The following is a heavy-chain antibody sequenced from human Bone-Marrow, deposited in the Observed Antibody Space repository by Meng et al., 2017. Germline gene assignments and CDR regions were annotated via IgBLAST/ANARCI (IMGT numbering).Heavy chain of an antibody. CDR3: ARDYWNSLDAFDI. CDR2: ISSSSSYI. D-gene: IGHD1-7*01. J-gene: IGHJ3*02. CDR1: GFTFSSYS. Sequence: GESLKISCAASGFTFSSYSMNWVRQAPGKGLEWVSSISSSSSYIYYADSVKGRFTISRDNAKNSLYLQMNSLRAEDTAVYYCARDYWNSLDAFDIWGQGTMVT. V-gene: IGHV3-21*01.